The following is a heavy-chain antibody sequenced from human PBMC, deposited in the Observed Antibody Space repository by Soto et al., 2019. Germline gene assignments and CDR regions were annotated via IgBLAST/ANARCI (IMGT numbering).Heavy chain of an antibody. CDR3: AREKGYYYDSSGYVGY. J-gene: IGHJ4*02. V-gene: IGHV1-69*13. D-gene: IGHD3-22*01. CDR1: GGTFSSYA. Sequence: SVKVSCKASGGTFSSYAISWVRQAPGQGLEWMGGIIPIFGTANYAQKFQGRGTITADESTSTAYMELSSLRSEDTAVYYCAREKGYYYDSSGYVGYWGQGTLVTVYS. CDR2: IIPIFGTA.